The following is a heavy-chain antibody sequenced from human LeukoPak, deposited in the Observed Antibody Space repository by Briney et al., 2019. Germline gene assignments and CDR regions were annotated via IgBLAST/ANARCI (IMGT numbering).Heavy chain of an antibody. Sequence: GGSLSLSCVASGFNVSSNYMSWVRQAPGKGLEWVSVIYSGGSTFYAGSVKGRFTISRDNSKNTVYLQMNSLRTEDTAVYYCARESFYFDSSGYYYDYWGQGTLVTVSS. V-gene: IGHV3-66*01. CDR2: IYSGGST. CDR1: GFNVSSNY. D-gene: IGHD3-22*01. CDR3: ARESFYFDSSGYYYDY. J-gene: IGHJ4*02.